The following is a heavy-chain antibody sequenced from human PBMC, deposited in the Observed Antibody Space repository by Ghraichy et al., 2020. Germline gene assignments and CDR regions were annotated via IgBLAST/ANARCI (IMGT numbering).Heavy chain of an antibody. D-gene: IGHD6-13*01. CDR1: GFTFSGND. CDR2: ILYDGRSK. J-gene: IGHJ4*01. Sequence: GGSLRLSCAASGFTFSGNDMNWVRQAPGKGLEWVAFILYDGRSKHYADSVQGRFTISRENSKKTLYLQLNSLRAEDTAVYYCAKGAGRVFDYWGQGALVTVSS. V-gene: IGHV3-30*02. CDR3: AKGAGRVFDY.